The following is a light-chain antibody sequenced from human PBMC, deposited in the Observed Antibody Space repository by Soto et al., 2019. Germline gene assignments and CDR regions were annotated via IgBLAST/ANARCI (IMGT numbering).Light chain of an antibody. CDR2: VAS. Sequence: DIQMTQSLSSLSASVGDTVTITCRASQSISNSLSWYQQKPGKAPKFLIYVASTLQRGVPSRFSGSGSGTDFTLTISSLQPEDVATYYCQQTFSPPYTFGQATKLDIK. J-gene: IGKJ2*01. V-gene: IGKV1-39*01. CDR1: QSISNS. CDR3: QQTFSPPYT.